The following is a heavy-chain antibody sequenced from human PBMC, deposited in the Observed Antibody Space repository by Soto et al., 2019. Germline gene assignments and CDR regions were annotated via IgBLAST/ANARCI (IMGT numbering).Heavy chain of an antibody. J-gene: IGHJ5*02. CDR1: GGSISRYF. CDR2: IFYTGST. V-gene: IGHV4-59*01. D-gene: IGHD2-21*01. CDR3: AHFSDLEWFDP. Sequence: QVQLQESGPGLVRPSETLSLTCTVSGGSISRYFWSWIRQSPGKGLEWIGYIFYTGSTTYNPSLTSRVIISIDTSKNQFSLKLSSLTAADTAVYYCAHFSDLEWFDPWGQGTLVTVSS.